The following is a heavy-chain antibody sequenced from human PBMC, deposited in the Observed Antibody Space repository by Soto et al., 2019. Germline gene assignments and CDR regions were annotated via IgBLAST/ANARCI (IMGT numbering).Heavy chain of an antibody. Sequence: SQTLSLTCAISGDSVSSNSAAWNWIRQSPSRGLEWLGRTYYRSKWYNDYAVSVKSRITINPDTSKNQFSLQLNSVTPEGTAVYYCARGGWELPGTRFDPWGQGTLVTVSS. CDR1: GDSVSSNSAA. V-gene: IGHV6-1*01. CDR2: TYYRSKWYN. D-gene: IGHD1-26*01. CDR3: ARGGWELPGTRFDP. J-gene: IGHJ5*02.